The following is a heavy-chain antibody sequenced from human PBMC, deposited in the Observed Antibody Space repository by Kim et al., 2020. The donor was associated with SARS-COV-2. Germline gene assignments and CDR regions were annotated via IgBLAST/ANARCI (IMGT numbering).Heavy chain of an antibody. Sequence: GGSLRLSCTVSGLIFSDAWVNWVRLPPGKGLEWLGRITSRATTDYAVAVRNRVTISRDNSRNTIYLQMNSLVTEDTAIYYCSHSGTFNGKFQFWGQGTLV. CDR1: GLIFSDAW. V-gene: IGHV3-15*07. D-gene: IGHD1-26*01. CDR2: ITSRATT. J-gene: IGHJ4*02. CDR3: SHSGTFNGKFQF.